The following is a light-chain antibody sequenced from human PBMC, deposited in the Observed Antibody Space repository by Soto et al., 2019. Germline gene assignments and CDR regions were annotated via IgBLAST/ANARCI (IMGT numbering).Light chain of an antibody. CDR2: DVS. J-gene: IGLJ3*02. V-gene: IGLV2-14*01. CDR3: SSYTSNCTWV. Sequence: QSALTQPASVSGSPGQSIAISCTGTSSDVGGYNYVSWYQQHPGKTPNLMIYDVSNRPSGVSNRFSGSKSGNTASLTISGLQAEDEADYYCSSYTSNCTWVFGGGTKLTVL. CDR1: SSDVGGYNY.